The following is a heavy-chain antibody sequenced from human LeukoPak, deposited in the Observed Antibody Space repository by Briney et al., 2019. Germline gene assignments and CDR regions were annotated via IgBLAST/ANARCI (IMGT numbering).Heavy chain of an antibody. J-gene: IGHJ4*02. CDR3: ASDMSLGLGSLDY. CDR2: IWYDGSNK. Sequence: GGSLRLSCAASGFIFSAYGMHWARQAPGKGLDWVALIWYDGSNKYYVESVKGRFTISRDNSKKTLYLQMNSLRAVDTAVYYCASDMSLGLGSLDYWGQGTLVTVSS. CDR1: GFIFSAYG. D-gene: IGHD3-10*01. V-gene: IGHV3-33*01.